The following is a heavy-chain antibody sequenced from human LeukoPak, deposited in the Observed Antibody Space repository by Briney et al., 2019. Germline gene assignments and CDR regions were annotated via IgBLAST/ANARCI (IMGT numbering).Heavy chain of an antibody. CDR3: ARERGLHPPGAFDI. V-gene: IGHV4-4*07. J-gene: IGHJ3*02. Sequence: SETLSLTCTVSGGSISSYYWSWIRQPAGKGLEWIGRIYTSGSTNYNPSLKSRVTMSVDTSKNQFSLKLSSVTAADTAVYYCARERGLHPPGAFDIWGQGTMVTVSS. CDR1: GGSISSYY. CDR2: IYTSGST.